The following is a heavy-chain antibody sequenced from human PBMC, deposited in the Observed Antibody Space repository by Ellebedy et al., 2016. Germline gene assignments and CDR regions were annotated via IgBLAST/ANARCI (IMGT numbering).Heavy chain of an antibody. Sequence: SETLSLTCAVYGGSFSGYYWSWIRQSPGKGLEWIGEINHSVTTNYSPSLKSRVTISVDTSKNQFSLKMSSVTAADTAVYYCARVPVSGLTPVVFDYWGQGTLVSVSS. D-gene: IGHD2-21*01. CDR2: INHSVTT. J-gene: IGHJ4*02. V-gene: IGHV4-34*01. CDR3: ARVPVSGLTPVVFDY. CDR1: GGSFSGYY.